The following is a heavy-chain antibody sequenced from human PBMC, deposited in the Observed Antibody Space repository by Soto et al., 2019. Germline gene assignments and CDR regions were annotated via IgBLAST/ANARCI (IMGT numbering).Heavy chain of an antibody. CDR2: ISAYNGNT. J-gene: IGHJ6*02. CDR3: ASGGSGSYLFGYYYGMDV. CDR1: GYTFTSYG. D-gene: IGHD3-10*01. Sequence: ASVKVSCKASGYTFTSYGISWVRQAPGQGLEWMGWISAYNGNTNYAQKLQGRVTMTTDTSTSTAYMELRSLRSDDTAVYYCASGGSGSYLFGYYYGMDVWGQGTTVTVSS. V-gene: IGHV1-18*04.